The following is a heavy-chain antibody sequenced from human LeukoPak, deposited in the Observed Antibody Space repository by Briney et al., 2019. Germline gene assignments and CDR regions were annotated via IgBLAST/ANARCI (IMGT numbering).Heavy chain of an antibody. V-gene: IGHV3-15*01. CDR3: TTVPIVVVIKIGYFDY. CDR2: IKSKTDGGTT. J-gene: IGHJ4*02. CDR1: GFTSSNAW. D-gene: IGHD3-22*01. Sequence: SGGSLRLSCAASGFTSSNAWMSWVRQAPGKGLEWVGRIKSKTDGGTTDYAAPVKGRFTISRDDTKNTLYLQMNSLKTEDTAVYYCTTVPIVVVIKIGYFDYWGQGTLVTVSS.